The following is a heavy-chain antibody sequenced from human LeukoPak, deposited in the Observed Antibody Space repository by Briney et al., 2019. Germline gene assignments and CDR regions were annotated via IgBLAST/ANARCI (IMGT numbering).Heavy chain of an antibody. V-gene: IGHV4-59*08. J-gene: IGHJ4*02. Sequence: SETLSLTCSVSGGSVSSYYWSWIRQSPGKGLEWIGYIHNSGRTNYNPSLKSRVTGFVDTSKNQVSLRLSSVTAADTAVYYCARHGTISSESYYDYWGQGALVTVSS. CDR1: GGSVSSYY. CDR2: IHNSGRT. D-gene: IGHD1-26*01. CDR3: ARHGTISSESYYDY.